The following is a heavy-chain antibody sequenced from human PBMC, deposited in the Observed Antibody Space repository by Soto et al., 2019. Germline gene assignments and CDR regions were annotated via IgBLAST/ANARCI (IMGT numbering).Heavy chain of an antibody. V-gene: IGHV4-30-2*01. J-gene: IGHJ6*02. CDR3: ARALYDSRAGSKPTTRYYYYYGMDV. CDR2: IYHSGST. Sequence: SLTCAVSGGSIRSGGYSWSWIRQPPGKGLEWIGYIYHSGSTYYNPSLKSRVTISVDRSKNQFSLKLSSVTAADTAVYYCARALYDSRAGSKPTTRYYYYYGMDVWGQGTTVTVSS. D-gene: IGHD3-3*01. CDR1: GGSIRSGGYS.